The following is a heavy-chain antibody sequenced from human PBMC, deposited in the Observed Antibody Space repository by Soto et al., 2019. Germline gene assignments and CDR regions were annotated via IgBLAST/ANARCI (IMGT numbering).Heavy chain of an antibody. CDR3: AAIAARAGDYYFDY. D-gene: IGHD6-6*01. J-gene: IGHJ4*02. Sequence: SWKERRLAFNCTAMQWVQHYRGQRLEWIGWIVVGSGNTNYAQKFQERVTITRDMSTSTAYMELSSLRSEDTAVYYCAAIAARAGDYYFDYWGQGTLVTVSS. CDR1: RLAFNCTA. V-gene: IGHV1-58*02. CDR2: IVVGSGNT.